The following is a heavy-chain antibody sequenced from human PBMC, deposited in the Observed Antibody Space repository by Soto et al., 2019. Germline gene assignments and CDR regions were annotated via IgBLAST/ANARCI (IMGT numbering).Heavy chain of an antibody. D-gene: IGHD6-25*01. Sequence: EVQLVESGGALIQPGGSLRLSCAASGFPINVTYLSWVRQATGKGLEWLSVLYADGSTYYIDSVKGRFRISRDNAKNTLYLQMDKLRADDTAMYFCARTAEGDTPRTHWYFYLWGRGTPVTVSS. J-gene: IGHJ2*01. CDR2: LYADGST. V-gene: IGHV3-53*02. CDR1: GFPINVTY. CDR3: ARTAEGDTPRTHWYFYL.